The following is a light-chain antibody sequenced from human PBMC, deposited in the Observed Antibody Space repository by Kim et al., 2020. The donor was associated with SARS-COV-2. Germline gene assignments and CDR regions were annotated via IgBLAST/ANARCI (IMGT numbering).Light chain of an antibody. J-gene: IGLJ3*02. V-gene: IGLV3-25*03. CDR1: AVPKQY. CDR2: KDS. CDR3: QSADSSGTWV. Sequence: VSPGQTARITCSGDAVPKQYAYWYQQKPGQAPVVVIYKDSERPSGIPERFYGSSSGTTVTLTISGVQAEDEADYYCQSADSSGTWVFGGGTQLTVL.